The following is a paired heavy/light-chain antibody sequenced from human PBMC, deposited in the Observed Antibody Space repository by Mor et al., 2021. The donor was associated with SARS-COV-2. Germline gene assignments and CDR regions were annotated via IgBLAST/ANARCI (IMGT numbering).Light chain of an antibody. V-gene: IGKV1-39*01. CDR2: AAS. Sequence: DIQMTQSPSSLSASVGDRVAITCRASQNISRHLNWYQQKPGKAPKLMIYAASSLQSGVPSRFSGSGSGTDFTLTISSLQPEDFATYYCQQSYSTLRTFGQGTKLEIK. J-gene: IGKJ2*02. CDR3: QQSYSTLRT. CDR1: QNISRH.
Heavy chain of an antibody. CDR2: ISSSSSSM. J-gene: IGHJ3*02. V-gene: IGHV3-48*02. CDR3: ARDGAYGDYWGPGGFAFDI. Sequence: EVQLVESGGGLVQPGGSLRLSCAASGFTFSSYNMNWVRQAPGKGLEWVSYISSSSSSMSYADSVKGRFTISRDNAKNSLYLQMNILRDEDTAVYYCARDGAYGDYWGPGGFAFDIWGQGTMVTVSS. D-gene: IGHD4-17*01. CDR1: GFTFSSYN.